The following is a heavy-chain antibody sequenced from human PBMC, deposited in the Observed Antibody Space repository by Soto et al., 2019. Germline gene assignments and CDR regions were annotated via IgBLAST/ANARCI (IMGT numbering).Heavy chain of an antibody. CDR3: ARRRGAYDYYYYYGMDV. V-gene: IGHV4-39*01. J-gene: IGHJ6*02. CDR2: IYYSGNT. Sequence: QLQLQESGPGLVKPSETLALTCTVSGGSITSSTYYWGWVRQPPGKGLEWIASIYYSGNTYYNPSLRSRVTLSVDTSKNQFSLRLSSVTAADTAVYYCARRRGAYDYYYYYGMDVWGQGTTVTVSS. CDR1: GGSITSSTYY. D-gene: IGHD5-12*01.